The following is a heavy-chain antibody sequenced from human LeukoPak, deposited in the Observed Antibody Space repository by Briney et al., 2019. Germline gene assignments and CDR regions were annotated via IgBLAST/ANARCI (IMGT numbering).Heavy chain of an antibody. J-gene: IGHJ4*02. Sequence: SETLSLTCTVSGGSISSSSDYWGWIRQAPGKGLEWIGSIYYHENTYYNSSLKSRVTISVDTSKNQFSLKLNSVTAADTAVYFCARVRVIDWGSSYFDYWGQGNLVTVSS. CDR3: ARVRVIDWGSSYFDY. D-gene: IGHD3-9*01. V-gene: IGHV4-39*07. CDR1: GGSISSSSDY. CDR2: IYYHENT.